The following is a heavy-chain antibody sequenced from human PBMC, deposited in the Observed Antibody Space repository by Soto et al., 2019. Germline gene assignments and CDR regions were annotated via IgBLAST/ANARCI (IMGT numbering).Heavy chain of an antibody. CDR2: IWNDGIRK. J-gene: IGHJ4*02. Sequence: GGSLRGSWAASGFTFSKYGMHWVRQAPGKGLEWVALIWNDGIRKVYVDSVKGRFTISRDNSKNTLDLQMNNLRDEDTAVYYCARDDDNDANALDYWGPGTLVTVSS. V-gene: IGHV3-33*01. CDR3: ARDDDNDANALDY. CDR1: GFTFSKYG.